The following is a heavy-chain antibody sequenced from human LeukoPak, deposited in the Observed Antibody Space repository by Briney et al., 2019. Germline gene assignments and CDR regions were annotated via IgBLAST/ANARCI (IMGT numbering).Heavy chain of an antibody. CDR2: IYYSGST. CDR1: GGSISSSSYY. CDR3: ARPVGVSVAVVWFDP. V-gene: IGHV4-39*01. Sequence: ETLSLTCTVSGGSISSSSYYWGWIRQPPGKGLEWIGSIYYSGSTYYNPSLKSRVTISVHTSKTQFSLKLSSVTAADTAVYYCARPVGVSVAVVWFDPWGQGTLVTVSS. D-gene: IGHD6-19*01. J-gene: IGHJ5*02.